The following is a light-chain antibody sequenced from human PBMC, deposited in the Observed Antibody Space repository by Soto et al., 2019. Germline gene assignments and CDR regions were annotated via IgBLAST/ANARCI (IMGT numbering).Light chain of an antibody. CDR2: GAS. J-gene: IGKJ1*01. CDR3: QQYGSSGT. V-gene: IGKV3-20*01. Sequence: IVLTQSPGTLSLYPGERATLSCRASQSVSNNYLAWYQQKPVQAPRLLIYGASNRATGIPDRFSGSGSGTDFTLTISRLEPEDFAVYYCQQYGSSGTFGQGTKVDI. CDR1: QSVSNNY.